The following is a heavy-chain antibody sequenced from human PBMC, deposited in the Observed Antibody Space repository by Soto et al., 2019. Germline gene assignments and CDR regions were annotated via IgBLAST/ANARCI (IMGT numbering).Heavy chain of an antibody. V-gene: IGHV3-74*01. D-gene: IGHD1-1*01. CDR2: ISDDGSTA. Sequence: GGSLRLSCAVSGFTFSAYWMHWVRQVPGKGLTWVSRISDDGSTATYADSVKGRFIISRDNAKNSLYLEMNTLRADDSGLYYCARGPRVSSTGTGAHWGRGTLVTV. J-gene: IGHJ4*02. CDR1: GFTFSAYW. CDR3: ARGPRVSSTGTGAH.